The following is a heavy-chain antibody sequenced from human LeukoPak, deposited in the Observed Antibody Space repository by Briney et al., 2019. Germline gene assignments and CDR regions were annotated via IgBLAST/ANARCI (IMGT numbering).Heavy chain of an antibody. CDR2: IYTSGST. J-gene: IGHJ4*02. CDR3: ASMAAAHPLAPRPLYYFDY. Sequence: SETLSLTCTVSGGSISSSSYYWSWIRQPAGKGLEWIGRIYTSGSTNYNPSLKSRVTMSVDTSKNQFSLKLSSVTAADTAVYYCASMAAAHPLAPRPLYYFDYWGQGTLVTVSS. D-gene: IGHD6-13*01. CDR1: GGSISSSSYY. V-gene: IGHV4-61*02.